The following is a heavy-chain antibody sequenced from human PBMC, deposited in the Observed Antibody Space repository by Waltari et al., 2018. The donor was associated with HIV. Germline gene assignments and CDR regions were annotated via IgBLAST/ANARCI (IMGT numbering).Heavy chain of an antibody. J-gene: IGHJ4*02. D-gene: IGHD3-22*01. V-gene: IGHV3-7*01. CDR2: IKQDGSEK. Sequence: EVQLVESGGGLVQPGGSLRLSCAASGFTFNSYWMSWVRQAPGKGLEWVANIKQDGSEKYYVDSVKGRFTISRDNAKNSLYLQINSLRAEDTAVYYCARDLYYYDSSGYWDYWGQGTLVTVSS. CDR1: GFTFNSYW. CDR3: ARDLYYYDSSGYWDY.